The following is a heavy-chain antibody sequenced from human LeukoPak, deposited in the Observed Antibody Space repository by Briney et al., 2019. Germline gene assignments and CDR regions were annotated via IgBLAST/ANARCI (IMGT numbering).Heavy chain of an antibody. CDR1: GDSMYNSDYY. CDR3: ARAPRCSDGNCYFSGWFDP. V-gene: IGHV4-39*07. J-gene: IGHJ5*02. Sequence: PSETLSLTCTVSGDSMYNSDYYWGWIRRPPGKGLEWIGSIFYGGSSYYNPSLESRVTISIVPSKNQFSLKLSSVTAADTAVYYCARAPRCSDGNCYFSGWFDPWGQGILVTVSS. D-gene: IGHD2-15*01. CDR2: IFYGGSS.